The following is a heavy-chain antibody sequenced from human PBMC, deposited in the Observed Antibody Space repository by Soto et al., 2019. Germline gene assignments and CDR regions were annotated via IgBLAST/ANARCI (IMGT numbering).Heavy chain of an antibody. Sequence: PGGSLRLSCAASGFTFSAFAMSWVRQAPGKGLEWVSTISEGGGTPFYADSVKGRFTISRDNSKSTLHLQMTTLRAEDTAVYFCATRPRYYSDSWGHGTLVTVSP. D-gene: IGHD1-1*01. J-gene: IGHJ4*01. V-gene: IGHV3-23*01. CDR3: ATRPRYYSDS. CDR1: GFTFSAFA. CDR2: ISEGGGTP.